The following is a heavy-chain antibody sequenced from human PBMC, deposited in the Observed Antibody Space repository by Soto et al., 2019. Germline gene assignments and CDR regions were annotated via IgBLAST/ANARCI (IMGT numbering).Heavy chain of an antibody. CDR2: ISGSSSTI. V-gene: IGHV3-48*03. CDR1: GFTFSNYE. Sequence: GGSLSLSCAASGFTFSNYEMNWVRQAPGKGLEWVSYISGSSSTIYYADSVKGRFTISRDNAKNSLYLQMNSLRVEDTGVYYCARDPGCSGGSCYLVVNWFDPWGQGTLVTVSS. J-gene: IGHJ5*02. CDR3: ARDPGCSGGSCYLVVNWFDP. D-gene: IGHD2-15*01.